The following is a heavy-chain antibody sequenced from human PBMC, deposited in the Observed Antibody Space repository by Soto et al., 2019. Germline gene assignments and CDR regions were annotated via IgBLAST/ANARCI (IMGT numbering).Heavy chain of an antibody. CDR3: ARARPDSAGSSLGRRLDV. Sequence: QVQLQESGPGLVKPSGTLSRICIVSGDSATFGHHYWSWIRQPPGKGLEWIGHIFFTGAINYSPSLKSRVTMSVDSSKSQFSLNLTSVSAADSAIYYCARARPDSAGSSLGRRLDVWGQGTTVTVSS. D-gene: IGHD3-10*01. CDR1: GDSATFGHHY. CDR2: IFFTGAI. J-gene: IGHJ6*02. V-gene: IGHV4-61*01.